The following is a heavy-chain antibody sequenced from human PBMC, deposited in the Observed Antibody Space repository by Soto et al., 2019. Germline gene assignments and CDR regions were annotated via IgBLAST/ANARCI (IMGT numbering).Heavy chain of an antibody. CDR2: ISANNVNT. CDR3: ARRVALAPVYDAYDI. Sequence: ASVKVSCKASGFTCIIYGIPWVRQAPGQGLEWMGWISANNVNTHYAQKFQGRVTMTTDTSTNTAYMELRSLRTDDTAVYYCARRVALAPVYDAYDIWG. D-gene: IGHD3-3*02. J-gene: IGHJ3*02. V-gene: IGHV1-18*01. CDR1: GFTCIIYG.